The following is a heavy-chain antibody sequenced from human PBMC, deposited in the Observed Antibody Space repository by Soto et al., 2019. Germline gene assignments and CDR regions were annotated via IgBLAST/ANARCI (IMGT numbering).Heavy chain of an antibody. CDR2: VYYRGKS. J-gene: IGHJ4*02. V-gene: IGHV4-39*01. Sequence: ETLSLTCTVSGGSVTNSSYYWGWIRQSPGKGLEWIGSVYYRGKSYSKSSVKSRVTISVDTSKNRFSLSLNSVTASDTAVYFCVSQRTTVPTQAYFDYWGPGALVTVSS. CDR1: GGSVTNSSYY. CDR3: VSQRTTVPTQAYFDY. D-gene: IGHD4-17*01.